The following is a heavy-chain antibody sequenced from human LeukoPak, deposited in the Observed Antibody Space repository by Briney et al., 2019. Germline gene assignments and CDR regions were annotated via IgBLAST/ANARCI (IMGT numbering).Heavy chain of an antibody. J-gene: IGHJ6*03. Sequence: PSETLSLTCTVSGGSISSYYWSWIRQPPGKGLEWIGYIYYSGSTTYNPSLKSRVTISVDTSKNQFSLKLSSVTAADTAVYYCARVSYYYDSSGYPGYYYYYMDVWGKGTTVTVSS. D-gene: IGHD3-22*01. CDR1: GGSISSYY. V-gene: IGHV4-59*01. CDR3: ARVSYYYDSSGYPGYYYYYMDV. CDR2: IYYSGST.